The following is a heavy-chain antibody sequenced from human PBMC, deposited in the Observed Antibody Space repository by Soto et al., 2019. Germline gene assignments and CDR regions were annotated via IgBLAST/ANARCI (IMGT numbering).Heavy chain of an antibody. CDR2: IDPSDSYT. J-gene: IGHJ5*01. Sequence: PGESLKISCKGSGYSFTSYWIIWVRQMPGKGLEWMGRIDPSDSYTNYSPSFQGHVTISADKSISTAYLQWSSLKASDTAIYYCAKPRSSLEWPPFDSWGHGTLVTVSS. CDR3: AKPRSSLEWPPFDS. CDR1: GYSFTSYW. D-gene: IGHD3-3*01. V-gene: IGHV5-10-1*01.